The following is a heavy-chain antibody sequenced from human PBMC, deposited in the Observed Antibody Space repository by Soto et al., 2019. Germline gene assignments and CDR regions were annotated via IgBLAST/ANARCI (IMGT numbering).Heavy chain of an antibody. CDR2: INHRGST. Sequence: SETLSLTCAVYVGSFSCYYWSWIRQSPGKGLEWIGEINHRGSTKYNPSLKSRVTLSVDKSKSQFSLKLNSVTAADSAVYFCARLEGLATISYYFDFWGPGALVTVSS. CDR1: VGSFSCYY. D-gene: IGHD3-9*01. V-gene: IGHV4-34*01. J-gene: IGHJ4*02. CDR3: ARLEGLATISYYFDF.